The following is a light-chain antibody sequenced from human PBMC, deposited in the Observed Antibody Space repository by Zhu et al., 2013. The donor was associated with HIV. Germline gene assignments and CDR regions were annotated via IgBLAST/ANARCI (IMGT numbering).Light chain of an antibody. CDR2: SSS. CDR1: SSNIGSNT. CDR3: GTWDSSLSVVL. J-gene: IGLJ2*01. V-gene: IGLV1-44*01. Sequence: QSVLTQPPSASGTPGQRVTISCSGSSSNIGSNTVSWYQQLPGTAPKLLIYSSSQRPSRVPDRFSGSKSGTSASLAITGLQTGDEADYYCGTWDSSLSVVLFGGGTKLTVL.